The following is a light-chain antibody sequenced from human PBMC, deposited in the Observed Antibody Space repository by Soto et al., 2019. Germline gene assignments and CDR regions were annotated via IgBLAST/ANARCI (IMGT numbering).Light chain of an antibody. J-gene: IGKJ1*01. CDR1: QSISSW. Sequence: DIQMTQSPSTLSASVGDRVTITCRASQSISSWLAWYQQKPGKAPNLLIYKASSLESGVPSRFSGRGSGTEFTLTISSLQPDDSATYYCQQYNSYSPSWTFGQGTKVEIK. V-gene: IGKV1-5*03. CDR3: QQYNSYSPSWT. CDR2: KAS.